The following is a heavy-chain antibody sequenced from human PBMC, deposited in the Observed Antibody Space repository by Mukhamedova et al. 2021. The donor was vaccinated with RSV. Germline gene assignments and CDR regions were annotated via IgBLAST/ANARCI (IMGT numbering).Heavy chain of an antibody. CDR2: ISASGDRT. V-gene: IGHV3-23*01. J-gene: IGHJ4*02. D-gene: IGHD4/OR15-4a*01. CDR1: YA. CDR3: AKNLWISHGAYYPFDS. Sequence: YAMSWVRQAPGKGLEWVSGISASGDRTDYADSVKGRVAISRDDSKNTMSLQMNSLRDEDTAVYYCAKNLWISHGAYYPFDSWGQG.